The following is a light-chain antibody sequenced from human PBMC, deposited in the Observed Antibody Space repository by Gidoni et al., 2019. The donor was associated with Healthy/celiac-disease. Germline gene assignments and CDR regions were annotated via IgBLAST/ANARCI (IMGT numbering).Light chain of an antibody. V-gene: IGKV3-11*01. CDR3: QQRSNWLSIT. CDR1: QSVSSY. Sequence: IVLTPSPATLSLSPGEGATLTCRASQSVSSYLAWYQQKPGQAPRLLIYDASNRATGIPARFSGSGSGTDFTLTISSLEPEDFAVYYCQQRSNWLSITFGQGTRLEIK. J-gene: IGKJ5*01. CDR2: DAS.